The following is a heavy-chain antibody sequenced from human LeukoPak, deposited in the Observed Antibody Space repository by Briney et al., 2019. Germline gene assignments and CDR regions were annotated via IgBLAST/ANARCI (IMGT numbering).Heavy chain of an antibody. V-gene: IGHV4-59*01. CDR1: DGSISSYY. Sequence: SETLSLTCTVSDGSISSYYWSWIRQPPGKGLEWIGYIYYSGSTNYNPSLKSRVTISVDTSKNQFSLKLSSVTAADTAVYYCARDRGYGYIDAFDIWGQGTMVTVSS. D-gene: IGHD5-24*01. CDR3: ARDRGYGYIDAFDI. J-gene: IGHJ3*02. CDR2: IYYSGST.